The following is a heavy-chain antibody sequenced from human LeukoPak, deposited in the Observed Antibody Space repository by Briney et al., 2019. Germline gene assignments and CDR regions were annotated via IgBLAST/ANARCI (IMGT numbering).Heavy chain of an antibody. CDR2: ISGGGGST. D-gene: IGHD3-3*01. CDR3: ARDERLLSFLK. V-gene: IGHV3-23*01. CDR1: GFTFSSYG. Sequence: GGSLRLSCAASGFTFSSYGMSWVRQAPGKGLEWVSVISGGGGSTYYADSVKGRFTISRDNSKNTLYLQMNSLRAEDTAIYYCARDERLLSFLKWGQGTLVTVSS. J-gene: IGHJ4*02.